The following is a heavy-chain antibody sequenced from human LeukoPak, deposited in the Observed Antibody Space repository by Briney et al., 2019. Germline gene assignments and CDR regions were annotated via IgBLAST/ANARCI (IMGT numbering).Heavy chain of an antibody. CDR3: ARAATNCSSTSCYTVEH. Sequence: SETLSLTCTVSGGSISSYYWSWIRQPPGKGLEWIGYIYHSGSTYYNPSLKSRVTISVDRSKNQFSLKLSSVTAADTAVYYCARAATNCSSTSCYTVEHWGQGTLVTVSS. V-gene: IGHV4-59*12. CDR2: IYHSGST. D-gene: IGHD2-2*02. CDR1: GGSISSYY. J-gene: IGHJ1*01.